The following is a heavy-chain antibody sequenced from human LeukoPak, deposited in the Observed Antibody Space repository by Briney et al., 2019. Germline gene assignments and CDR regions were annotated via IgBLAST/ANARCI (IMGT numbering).Heavy chain of an antibody. D-gene: IGHD3-22*01. CDR3: ARGSIVVATFFDY. V-gene: IGHV4-34*01. J-gene: IGHJ4*02. Sequence: SETLSLTCAVYGGSFSGYYCSWIRQPPGKGLEWIGEINHSGSTNYNPSLKSRVTISVDTSKNQFSLKLSSVTAADTAVYYCARGSIVVATFFDYWGQGTLVTVSS. CDR2: INHSGST. CDR1: GGSFSGYY.